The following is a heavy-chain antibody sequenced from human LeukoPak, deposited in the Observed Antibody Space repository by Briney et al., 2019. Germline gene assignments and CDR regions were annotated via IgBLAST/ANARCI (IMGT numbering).Heavy chain of an antibody. CDR2: ISGSGGST. V-gene: IGHV3-23*01. CDR1: GFTFSSYA. D-gene: IGHD1-26*01. CDR3: AKEIVGATRGINFDY. Sequence: PGGSLRLSCAASGFTFSSYAMSWVRQAPGKGLEWVSAISGSGGSTYYADSVKGRFTISRDNSKNTLYLQMNSPRAEDTAVYYCAKEIVGATRGINFDYWGQGTLVTVSS. J-gene: IGHJ4*02.